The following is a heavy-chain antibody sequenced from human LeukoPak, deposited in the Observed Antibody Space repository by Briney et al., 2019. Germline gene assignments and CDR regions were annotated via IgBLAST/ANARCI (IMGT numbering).Heavy chain of an antibody. CDR2: IIPIFGTA. D-gene: IGHD3-22*01. Sequence: ASVKVSCKASGGTFSSYAISWVRQAPGQGLEWMGGIIPIFGTANYAQKFQGRVTITTDESTSTAYMELSSLRSEYTAVYYCAREFDSSEGSFGGWGQGTLVTVSS. V-gene: IGHV1-69*05. CDR1: GGTFSSYA. J-gene: IGHJ4*02. CDR3: AREFDSSEGSFGG.